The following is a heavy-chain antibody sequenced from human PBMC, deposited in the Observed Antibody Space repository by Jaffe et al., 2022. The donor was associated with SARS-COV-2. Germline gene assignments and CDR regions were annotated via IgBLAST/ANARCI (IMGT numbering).Heavy chain of an antibody. V-gene: IGHV1-46*01. CDR1: GYTFTSYY. J-gene: IGHJ4*02. D-gene: IGHD6-19*01. CDR3: ARAFSSGWYDY. Sequence: QVQLVQSGAEVKKPGASVKVSCKASGYTFTSYYIHWVRQAPGQGLEWMGMINPSGGSTTFAQKFQGRVAMTGDTSTSTVYMELSSLRPEDTAVFYCARAFSSGWYDYWGQGALVAVSS. CDR2: INPSGGST.